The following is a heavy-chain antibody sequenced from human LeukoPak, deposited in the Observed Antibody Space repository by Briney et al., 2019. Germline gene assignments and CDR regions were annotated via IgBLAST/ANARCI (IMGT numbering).Heavy chain of an antibody. CDR3: ARVSTLTSGAFDI. J-gene: IGHJ3*02. CDR1: GGSFSGYY. V-gene: IGHV4-34*01. D-gene: IGHD2/OR15-2a*01. CDR2: INHSGST. Sequence: SETLSLTCAVYGGSFSGYYWSWICQPPGKGLEWIGEINHSGSTNYNPSLKSRVTISVDTSKNQFSLKLSSVTAADTAVYYCARVSTLTSGAFDIWGQGTMVTVSS.